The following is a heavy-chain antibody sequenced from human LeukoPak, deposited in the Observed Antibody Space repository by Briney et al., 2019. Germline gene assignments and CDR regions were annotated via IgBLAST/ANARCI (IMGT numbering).Heavy chain of an antibody. CDR3: ARDIAVAGYYFDY. V-gene: IGHV4-39*07. CDR2: IYYSGST. Sequence: PSETLSLTCTVSGGSIGSSSYYWGWIRQPPGKGLEWIGSIYYSGSTYYNPSLKSRVTISVDTSKNQFSLKLSSVTAADTAVYYCARDIAVAGYYFDYWGQGTLVTVSS. J-gene: IGHJ4*02. D-gene: IGHD6-19*01. CDR1: GGSIGSSSYY.